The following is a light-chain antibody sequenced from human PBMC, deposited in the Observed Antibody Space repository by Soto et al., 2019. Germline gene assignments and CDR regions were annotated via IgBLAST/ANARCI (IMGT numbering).Light chain of an antibody. V-gene: IGKV3-15*01. J-gene: IGKJ4*01. Sequence: EIVMTQSPATLSVSPGDRATLSCRASQSVSSSLAWYQQIPGQAPRLLIYAASTRATGIPARFGGSGSGTEFTRTISSRQAEDFAGYDCQQYNNWTPLTFGGGTKVELK. CDR3: QQYNNWTPLT. CDR2: AAS. CDR1: QSVSSS.